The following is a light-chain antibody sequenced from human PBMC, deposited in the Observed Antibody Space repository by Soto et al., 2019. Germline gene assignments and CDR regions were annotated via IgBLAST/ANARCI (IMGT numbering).Light chain of an antibody. CDR2: DAS. CDR1: QSVSSY. Sequence: EIVLTQSPATLSLSPGERATLSCRASQSVSSYLAWYQQKPGQAPRLLIYDASNRATGIPARFSGSGSGTDFTLTITSLEGEDFAVYYCQQRSNWPSTFGGGTKVEIK. V-gene: IGKV3-11*01. J-gene: IGKJ4*01. CDR3: QQRSNWPST.